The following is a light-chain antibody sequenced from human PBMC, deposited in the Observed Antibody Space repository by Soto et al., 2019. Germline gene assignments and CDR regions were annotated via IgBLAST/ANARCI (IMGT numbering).Light chain of an antibody. CDR2: EVS. V-gene: IGLV2-14*01. CDR1: SSDVGGYNY. CDR3: SSYISGSTLVV. Sequence: QSALTQPASVSGSPGQSITISCTGTSSDVGGYNYVSWYQHHPGKAPKLMIYEVSNRPSGVSNRFSGSKSGNSASLTISGLQAEDEADYYCSCSSYISGSTLVVFGGGTQLTVL. J-gene: IGLJ2*01.